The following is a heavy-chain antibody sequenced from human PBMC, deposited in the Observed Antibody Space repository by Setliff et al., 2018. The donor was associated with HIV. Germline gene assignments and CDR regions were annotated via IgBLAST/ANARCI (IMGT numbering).Heavy chain of an antibody. Sequence: ASVKVSCKAFGYTFSTNAIHWVRQAPGQRLEWMGYINAGGDNTRYSEKFQGRVTITRDTSANTAYMELSSLRSEDTAVYYCARGSCSGCYLSDYWGLGTLVTVSS. D-gene: IGHD6-19*01. J-gene: IGHJ4*02. CDR3: ARGSCSGCYLSDY. V-gene: IGHV1-3*01. CDR1: GYTFSTNA. CDR2: INAGGDNT.